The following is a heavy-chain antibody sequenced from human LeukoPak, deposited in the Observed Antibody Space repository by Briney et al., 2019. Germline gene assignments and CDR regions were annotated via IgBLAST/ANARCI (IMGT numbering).Heavy chain of an antibody. V-gene: IGHV1-69*06. Sequence: ASVKVSCKASGGTFSSYAISWVRQAPGQGLEWMGGIIPIFGTANYAQKFQGRVTITADKSTSTAYMELSSLRSEDTAVYYCARDRRELGHFDYWGQGTLVTVSS. CDR3: ARDRRELGHFDY. J-gene: IGHJ4*02. CDR2: IIPIFGTA. CDR1: GGTFSSYA. D-gene: IGHD1-26*01.